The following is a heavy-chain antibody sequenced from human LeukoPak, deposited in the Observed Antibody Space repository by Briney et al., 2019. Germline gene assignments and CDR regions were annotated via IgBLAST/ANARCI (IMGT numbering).Heavy chain of an antibody. D-gene: IGHD3-10*01. J-gene: IGHJ4*02. V-gene: IGHV1-69*13. CDR2: IIPIFGTA. CDR3: ARGSNRGEIPFDY. CDR1: GGTFSSYA. Sequence: SVKVSCKASGGTFSSYAISWVRQAPGQGLEWMGGIIPIFGTANYAQKFQGRVTITADESTSTAYMELSSLRSEDTAVYYCARGSNRGEIPFDYWGQGTLVTVSS.